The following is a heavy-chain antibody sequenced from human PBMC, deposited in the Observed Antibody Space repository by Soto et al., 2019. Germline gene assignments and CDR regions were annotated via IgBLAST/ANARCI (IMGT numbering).Heavy chain of an antibody. CDR1: GFTFNNYW. J-gene: IGHJ6*02. CDR2: IKQDGSAK. V-gene: IGHV3-7*01. Sequence: GGSLRLSCAASGFTFNNYWMSWVRQAPGKGLEWVANIKQDGSAKYYVDSVKGRFTISRDNAKNSLYLQMNSLRAEDTAVYYCARDEAYYEFWSVYRAHYYGRDVWGQGTTVTVSS. CDR3: ARDEAYYEFWSVYRAHYYGRDV. D-gene: IGHD3-3*01.